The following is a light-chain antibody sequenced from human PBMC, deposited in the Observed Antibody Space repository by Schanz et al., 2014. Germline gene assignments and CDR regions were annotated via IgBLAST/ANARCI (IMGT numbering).Light chain of an antibody. J-gene: IGLJ1*01. CDR1: ISDIGSNT. Sequence: QSVLTQPPSVSGTPGQTVTISCSGSISDIGSNTVNWYQQLPGTAPKLLIHSNNQRPSGVPDRFSASKSGASASLAISGLQSEDEADYYCAAWDDTLNTYVFGFGTKLTVL. V-gene: IGLV1-44*01. CDR2: SNN. CDR3: AAWDDTLNTYV.